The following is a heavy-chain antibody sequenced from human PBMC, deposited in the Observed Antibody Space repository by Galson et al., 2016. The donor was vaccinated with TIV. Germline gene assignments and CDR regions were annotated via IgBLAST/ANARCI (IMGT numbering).Heavy chain of an antibody. CDR3: ARQRDFWSGPGYFYMDV. Sequence: QSGAEVKKPGESLKISCKASGYSFATFWVGWVRQMPGQGLEWLGVIYPADSETRYSPSFQGQVTISADKSISTAYLQWSSLKASDTAIYHCARQRDFWSGPGYFYMDVWGKGTTVSVSS. CDR1: GYSFATFW. V-gene: IGHV5-51*01. D-gene: IGHD3-3*01. CDR2: IYPADSET. J-gene: IGHJ6*03.